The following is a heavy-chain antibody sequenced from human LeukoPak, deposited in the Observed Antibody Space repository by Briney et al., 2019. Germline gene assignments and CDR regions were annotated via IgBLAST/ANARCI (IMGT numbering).Heavy chain of an antibody. CDR1: GFTFNNYG. CDR2: IRYDESNK. Sequence: GGSLRLSCGASGFTFNNYGMHWVRQAPGKGPEWVSFIRYDESNKYYADSVKGRFTISRDNSKNTLYLRMNSLRVEDAAVYYCAKAYCGSTICYGGGKIDYWGQGTLVTASS. V-gene: IGHV3-30*02. D-gene: IGHD2-2*01. CDR3: AKAYCGSTICYGGGKIDY. J-gene: IGHJ4*02.